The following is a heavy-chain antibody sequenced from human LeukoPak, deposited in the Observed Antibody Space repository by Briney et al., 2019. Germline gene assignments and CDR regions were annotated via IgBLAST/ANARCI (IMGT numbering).Heavy chain of an antibody. J-gene: IGHJ4*02. V-gene: IGHV3-43*01. CDR1: GFTFSSYE. CDR3: AKDLSTSGWILEY. D-gene: IGHD2-2*03. CDR2: ISWDAGST. Sequence: GGSLRLSCAASGFTFSSYEMNWIRQAPGKGLEWVSVISWDAGSTVYADSVKGRFTISRDNSKNSLYLQMNSLRTDDTALYYCAKDLSTSGWILEYWGQGTLVTVSS.